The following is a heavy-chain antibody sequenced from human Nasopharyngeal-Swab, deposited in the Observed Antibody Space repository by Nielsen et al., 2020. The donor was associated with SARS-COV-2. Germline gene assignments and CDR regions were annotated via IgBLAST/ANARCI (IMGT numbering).Heavy chain of an antibody. CDR2: ISYDGSNK. CDR3: ARETKWYLDQ. Sequence: GGSLRLSCAASGITFSSHAMHWVRQAPGKGLEWAALISYDGSNKYYADSVKGRFTISRDNSKNTLYLQLNSLRTEDTAVYYCARETKWYLDQWGQGTLVTVSS. V-gene: IGHV3-30*04. CDR1: GITFSSHA. J-gene: IGHJ4*02. D-gene: IGHD1-14*01.